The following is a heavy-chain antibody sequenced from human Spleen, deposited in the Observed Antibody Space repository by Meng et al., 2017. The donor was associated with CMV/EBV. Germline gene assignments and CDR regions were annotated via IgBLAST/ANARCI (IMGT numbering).Heavy chain of an antibody. D-gene: IGHD6-19*01. CDR1: EFTFSSYA. CDR2: IWDDGGKE. CDR3: AKDIHSSGYVFDH. J-gene: IGHJ4*02. Sequence: GESLKISCEASEFTFSSYAMHWVRQAPGKGLEWVALIWDDGGKEYYADSVKGRFTISRDNSKNTLYLQMNSLRAEDTAVYYCAKDIHSSGYVFDHWGQGTLVTVSS. V-gene: IGHV3-33*06.